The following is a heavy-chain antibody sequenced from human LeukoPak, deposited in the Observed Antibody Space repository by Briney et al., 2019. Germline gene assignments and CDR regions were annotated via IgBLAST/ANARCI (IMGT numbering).Heavy chain of an antibody. D-gene: IGHD6-13*01. J-gene: IGHJ6*02. V-gene: IGHV3-7*01. CDR3: ARDLTGSSWSYYYYYYGMDV. Sequence: GGSLRLSCAASGFTFSSYWMSWVRQAPGKGLERVANIKQDGSEKYYVDSVKGRFTISRDNAKNSLYLQMNSLRAEDTAVYYCARDLTGSSWSYYYYYYGMDVWGQGTTVTVSS. CDR1: GFTFSSYW. CDR2: IKQDGSEK.